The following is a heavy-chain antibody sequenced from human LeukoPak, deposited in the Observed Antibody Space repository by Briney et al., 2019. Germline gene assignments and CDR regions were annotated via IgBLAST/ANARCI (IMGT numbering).Heavy chain of an antibody. Sequence: SETLSLTCTVSGGPISSSSYYWGWIRQPPGKGLEWIGSIYYSGSTYYNPSLKSRATISVDTSKNQFSLKLSSVTAADTAVYYCARSYYDYVWGSYRLIGPFDYWGQGTLVTVSS. CDR3: ARSYYDYVWGSYRLIGPFDY. CDR1: GGPISSSSYY. D-gene: IGHD3-16*02. CDR2: IYYSGST. V-gene: IGHV4-39*01. J-gene: IGHJ4*02.